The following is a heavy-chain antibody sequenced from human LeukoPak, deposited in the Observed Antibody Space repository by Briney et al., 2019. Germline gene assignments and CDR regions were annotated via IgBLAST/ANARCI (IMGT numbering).Heavy chain of an antibody. CDR1: GYSFTNYW. D-gene: IGHD2-2*01. CDR2: IYPADSDT. Sequence: GESLKISCKGSGYSFTNYWIGWVRQMPGKGLEWMGIIYPADSDTRYSPSLQGQVTISADKSIGTAYLQWSSLKASDTAMYYCARRDCSRTSCSFVDWGQGTLVTVSS. CDR3: ARRDCSRTSCSFVD. V-gene: IGHV5-51*01. J-gene: IGHJ4*02.